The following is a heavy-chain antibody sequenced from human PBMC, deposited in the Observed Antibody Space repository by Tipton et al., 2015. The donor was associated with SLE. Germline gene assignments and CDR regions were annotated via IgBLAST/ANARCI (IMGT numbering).Heavy chain of an antibody. CDR2: VNYRGSI. CDR3: AASLNYYDSSGPGG. V-gene: IGHV4-34*01. CDR1: GGSFSAYY. Sequence: LRLSCAVYGGSFSAYYWSWIRQFPGKGLEWIGEVNYRGSINYNPSLKGRVNISVDPSKNQFSLKLSFVTAADTAVYYCAASLNYYDSSGPGGWGQGTMVTVSS. D-gene: IGHD3-22*01. J-gene: IGHJ3*01.